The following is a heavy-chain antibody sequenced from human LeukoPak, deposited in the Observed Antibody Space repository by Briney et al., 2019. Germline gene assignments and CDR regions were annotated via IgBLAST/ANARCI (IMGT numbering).Heavy chain of an antibody. D-gene: IGHD2-15*01. CDR1: GFTFSSYS. J-gene: IGHJ4*02. CDR2: ISSSSSTI. CDR3: ARDSCSGGSCYLDY. V-gene: IGHV3-48*01. Sequence: GGSLRLSCAASGFTFSSYSINWVRQAPGKGLEWVSYISSSSSTIYYADSVNGRFTISRDNAKNSLYLQMNSLRAEDTAVYYCARDSCSGGSCYLDYWGQGTLVTVSS.